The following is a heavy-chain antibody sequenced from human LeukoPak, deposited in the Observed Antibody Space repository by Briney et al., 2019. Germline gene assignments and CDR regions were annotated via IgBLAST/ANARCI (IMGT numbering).Heavy chain of an antibody. CDR2: ISSSSSYI. V-gene: IGHV3-21*01. CDR1: GFTFSSYS. D-gene: IGHD3-22*01. J-gene: IGHJ4*02. CDR3: AKDEHYYDTSDTTFDY. Sequence: GGSLRLSCAASGFTFSSYSMNWVRQAPGKGLEWVSSISSSSSYIYYADSVKGRFTISRDNAKNSLYLQMNSLRAEDTAVYYCAKDEHYYDTSDTTFDYWGQGTLVTVSS.